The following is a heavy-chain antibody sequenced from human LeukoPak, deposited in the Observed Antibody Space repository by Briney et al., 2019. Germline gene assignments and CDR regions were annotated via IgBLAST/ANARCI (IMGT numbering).Heavy chain of an antibody. CDR2: INPNSGGT. Sequence: ASVKVSCKASGYTFTGYYMHWVRQAPGQGLEWMGGINPNSGGTNYAQKFQGRVTMTRDTSISTAYMELSRLRSDDTAVYYCARGSRIAAAGTYYWGQGTLVTVSS. D-gene: IGHD6-13*01. V-gene: IGHV1-2*02. CDR1: GYTFTGYY. CDR3: ARGSRIAAAGTYY. J-gene: IGHJ4*02.